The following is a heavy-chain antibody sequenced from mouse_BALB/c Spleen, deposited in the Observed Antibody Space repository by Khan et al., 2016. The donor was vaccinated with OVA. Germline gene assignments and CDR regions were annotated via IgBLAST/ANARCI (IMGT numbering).Heavy chain of an antibody. CDR1: GYTFTTYY. V-gene: IGHV1S56*01. CDR3: ARDDYFVGDAMDY. Sequence: QFQLQQSGPELVKPGASVRIYCKASGYTFTTYYIHWVKQRPGQGLQWIGWIYPGSVNTQYNEQFKGKATLTADKSSSTAYMQLSSLTSEDSAVYFFARDDYFVGDAMDYWGQGTSVTVSS. CDR2: IYPGSVNT. J-gene: IGHJ4*01. D-gene: IGHD2-4*01.